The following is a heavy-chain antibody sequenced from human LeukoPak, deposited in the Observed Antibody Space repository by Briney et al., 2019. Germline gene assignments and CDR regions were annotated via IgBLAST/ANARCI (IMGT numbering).Heavy chain of an antibody. CDR1: GGSFSGYY. Sequence: PSETLSLTCAVYGGSFSGYYWSWIRQPPGKGLEWIGEINHSGSTNYNPSLKSRVTISVDTSKNQFSLKLSSVTAADTAVYYCARLVRYYYDSSGSYYFDYWGQGTLVTVSS. CDR3: ARLVRYYYDSSGSYYFDY. V-gene: IGHV4-34*01. D-gene: IGHD3-22*01. J-gene: IGHJ4*02. CDR2: INHSGST.